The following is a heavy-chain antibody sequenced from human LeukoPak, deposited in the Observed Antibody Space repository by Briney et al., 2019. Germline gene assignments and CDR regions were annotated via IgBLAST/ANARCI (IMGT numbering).Heavy chain of an antibody. D-gene: IGHD1-14*01. Sequence: SETLSLTCTVSGYSISSGYYWNWIRQSPGKGLEWIGEINHTGTTNYNPSLKSRFTISVDTSKNQFSLKLISVTAADTAVYYCARGAADRNNYYYYIDVWGKGTTVTVSS. CDR3: ARGAADRNNYYYYIDV. CDR1: GYSISSGYY. CDR2: INHTGTT. V-gene: IGHV4-38-2*02. J-gene: IGHJ6*03.